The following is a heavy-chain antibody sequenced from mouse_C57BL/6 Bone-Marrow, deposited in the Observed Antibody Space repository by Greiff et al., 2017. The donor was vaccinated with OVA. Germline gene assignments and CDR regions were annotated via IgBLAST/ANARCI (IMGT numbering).Heavy chain of an antibody. CDR2: IYPRSGNT. V-gene: IGHV1-81*01. D-gene: IGHD1-1*01. CDR3: ARSRITTVV. CDR1: GYTFTSSG. Sequence: QVQLQQSGAELVRPGASVKLSCKASGYTFTSSGISWVKQRPGQGLEWIGEIYPRSGNTYYNEKFKGKATLTADKSSSTAYMELSSLTSEDSAVYFCARSRITTVVWGTGTTVTVSA. J-gene: IGHJ1*03.